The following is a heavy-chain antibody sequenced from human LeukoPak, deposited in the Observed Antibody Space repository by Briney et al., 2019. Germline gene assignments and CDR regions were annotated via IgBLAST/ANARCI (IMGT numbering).Heavy chain of an antibody. J-gene: IGHJ4*02. CDR2: INHSGST. Sequence: PSETLSLTCAVHGGSFSGYYWSWIRQPPGKGLEWIGEINHSGSTNYNPSLKSRVTISVDTSKNQFSLKLTSVTAADTAVYYCARGNWSYGYWGQGTLVTVSS. CDR1: GGSFSGYY. D-gene: IGHD1-7*01. CDR3: ARGNWSYGY. V-gene: IGHV4-34*01.